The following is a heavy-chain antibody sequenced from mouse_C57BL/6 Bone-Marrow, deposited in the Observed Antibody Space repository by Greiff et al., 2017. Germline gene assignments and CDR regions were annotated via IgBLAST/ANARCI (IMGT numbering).Heavy chain of an antibody. CDR3: ARGIPGYFDY. J-gene: IGHJ2*01. CDR1: GYTFTSYW. Sequence: QVQLQQSGAELVKPGASVKMSCKASGYTFTSYWITWVKQRPGEGLEWIGDIYPGSGSTNYNEKFKSKATLTVDTSSSTAYMQLSSLTSEDSAVYYCARGIPGYFDYWGQGTTLTVSS. V-gene: IGHV1-55*01. CDR2: IYPGSGST.